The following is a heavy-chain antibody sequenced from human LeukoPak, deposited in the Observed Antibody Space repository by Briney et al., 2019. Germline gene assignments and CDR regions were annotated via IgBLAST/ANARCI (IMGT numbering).Heavy chain of an antibody. V-gene: IGHV4-61*01. J-gene: IGHJ3*02. D-gene: IGHD3-9*01. CDR1: GGSVSSGSYY. CDR2: IYYSGST. CDR3: ARDILTYYDILTGYYGGGAFDI. Sequence: SETLSLTCTVSGGSVSSGSYYWSWIRQPPGKGLEWIGYIYYSGSTNYNPSLKSRATISVDTSKNQFSLKLSSVTAADTAVYYCARDILTYYDILTGYYGGGAFDIWGQGTMVTVSS.